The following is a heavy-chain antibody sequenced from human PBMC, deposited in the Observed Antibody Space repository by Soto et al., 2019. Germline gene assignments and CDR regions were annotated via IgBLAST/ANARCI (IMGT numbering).Heavy chain of an antibody. Sequence: PSETLSLTCTVSGGSTNSYYWSWIRQPPGKRLEWIGYIFYSGSTNYNPSFKSRVTISVDTSKNQFSLKLSSVTAADTAVYYCARDLQYSRLFYGMDVWGQGTTVTVSS. V-gene: IGHV4-59*12. J-gene: IGHJ6*02. CDR1: GGSTNSYY. CDR2: IFYSGST. D-gene: IGHD6-13*01. CDR3: ARDLQYSRLFYGMDV.